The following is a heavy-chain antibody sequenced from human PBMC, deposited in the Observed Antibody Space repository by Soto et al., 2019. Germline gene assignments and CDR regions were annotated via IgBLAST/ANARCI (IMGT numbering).Heavy chain of an antibody. D-gene: IGHD6-13*01. J-gene: IGHJ6*03. CDR2: IYYSGST. V-gene: IGHV4-59*08. Sequence: QVQLQESGPGLVKPSETLSLTCTVSGGSISSYYWSWIRQPPGKGLEWIGYIYYSGSTNYNPSLKSRVTISVDTSKNQFSLKLSSVTAADTAVYYCARQVKGIAAADPSYYYYYYMDVWGKGTTVTVSS. CDR3: ARQVKGIAAADPSYYYYYYMDV. CDR1: GGSISSYY.